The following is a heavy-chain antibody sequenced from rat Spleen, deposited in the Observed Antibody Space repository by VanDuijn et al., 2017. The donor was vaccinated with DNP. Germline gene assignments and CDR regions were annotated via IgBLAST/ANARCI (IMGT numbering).Heavy chain of an antibody. V-gene: IGHV5-19*01. D-gene: IGHD1-1*01. CDR1: GFTFSNYG. CDR3: ATKNSGEDVMDA. Sequence: EVQLVESGGGLVQPGRSLKLSCAASGFTFSNYGMHWIRQAPTKGLEWVASISPSGGSTYYRDSVKGRFTISRDNAKSTLYLQMDSLRSEDTATYYCATKNSGEDVMDAWGQGASVTVSS. CDR2: ISPSGGST. J-gene: IGHJ4*01.